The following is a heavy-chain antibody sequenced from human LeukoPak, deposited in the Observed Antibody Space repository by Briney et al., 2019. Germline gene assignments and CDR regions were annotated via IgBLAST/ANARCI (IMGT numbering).Heavy chain of an antibody. D-gene: IGHD1-26*01. Sequence: PGRSLRLSCAASGFTFSNAWMGWVHQAPGKGLEWVGRIKSKTDGGTTDYAAPVKGRFTISRDDSKNTLYLQMNSLKTEDTAVYYCTTQWELPYYYYYYMDVWGKGTTVTVSS. CDR2: IKSKTDGGTT. CDR3: TTQWELPYYYYYYMDV. V-gene: IGHV3-15*01. CDR1: GFTFSNAW. J-gene: IGHJ6*03.